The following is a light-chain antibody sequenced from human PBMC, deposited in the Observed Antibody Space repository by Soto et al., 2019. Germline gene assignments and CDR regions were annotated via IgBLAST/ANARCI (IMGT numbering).Light chain of an antibody. Sequence: EKVMTQSPATLSVSPGERATLSCRASQSVSSDLAWYQQKPGQAPRLLIYGASTRATGVPARFSGSGSGTEFTLPISNLQSEDFAVYYCQQYNNWPPWTFGQGTKVEIK. V-gene: IGKV3-15*01. J-gene: IGKJ1*01. CDR1: QSVSSD. CDR3: QQYNNWPPWT. CDR2: GAS.